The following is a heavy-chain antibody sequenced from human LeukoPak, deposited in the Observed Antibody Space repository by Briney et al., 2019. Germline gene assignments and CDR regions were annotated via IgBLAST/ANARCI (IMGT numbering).Heavy chain of an antibody. CDR1: GGTFSSYA. CDR3: ARRNPDYGDYNPAFDI. CDR2: ISAYNGNT. D-gene: IGHD4-17*01. V-gene: IGHV1-18*01. J-gene: IGHJ3*02. Sequence: GASVKVSCKASGGTFSSYAISWVRQAPGQGLEWMGWISAYNGNTNYAQKLQGRVTMTTDTSTSTAYMELRSLRSDDTAVYYCARRNPDYGDYNPAFDIWGQGTMVTVSS.